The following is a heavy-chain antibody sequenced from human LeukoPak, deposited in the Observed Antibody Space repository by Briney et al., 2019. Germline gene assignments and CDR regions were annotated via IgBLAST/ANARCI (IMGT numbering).Heavy chain of an antibody. CDR2: ISSSGSTI. CDR3: AREGSGYSYFYYMDV. Sequence: PGGSLRLSCAASGFTFSSYEMNWVRQAPGKGLEWVSYISSSGSTIYYADSAKGRFTISRDNAKNSLYLQMNSLRAEDTAVYYCAREGSGYSYFYYMDVWGKGTTVTVSS. D-gene: IGHD3-3*01. V-gene: IGHV3-48*03. CDR1: GFTFSSYE. J-gene: IGHJ6*03.